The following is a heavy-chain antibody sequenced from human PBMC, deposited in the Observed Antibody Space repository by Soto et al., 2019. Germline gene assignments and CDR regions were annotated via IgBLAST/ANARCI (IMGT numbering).Heavy chain of an antibody. CDR2: IWYAGSNK. V-gene: IGHV3-33*01. CDR3: ARGSKQLVPGYYFDY. J-gene: IGHJ4*02. D-gene: IGHD6-13*01. Sequence: QVQLVESGGGVVQPARSLRLSCAASGFTFSSYGMHWVRQAPGKGLEWVAVIWYAGSNKYYADSVKGRFTISRDNSKNTRYLQMISLKAEDTAVYYCARGSKQLVPGYYFDYWGQGTLVTVSS. CDR1: GFTFSSYG.